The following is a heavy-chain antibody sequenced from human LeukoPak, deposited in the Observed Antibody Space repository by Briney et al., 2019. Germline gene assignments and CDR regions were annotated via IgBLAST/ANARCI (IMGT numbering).Heavy chain of an antibody. V-gene: IGHV1-69*04. CDR2: IIPIFGIA. CDR3: ARGIAVAEGMDV. CDR1: GGTFSSYA. Sequence: SVKVSCKASGGTFSSYAISWVRQAPGQGLEWMGRIIPIFGIANYAQKFQGRVTITADKSTSTAYMELSSLRSEDTAVYYCARGIAVAEGMDVWGQGTTATVSS. D-gene: IGHD6-19*01. J-gene: IGHJ6*02.